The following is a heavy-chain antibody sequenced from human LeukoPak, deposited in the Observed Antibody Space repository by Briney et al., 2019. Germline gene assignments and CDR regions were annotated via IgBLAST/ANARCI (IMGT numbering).Heavy chain of an antibody. V-gene: IGHV1-18*01. CDR2: ISAYNGNT. Sequence: ASVKVSCKASGYTFTSYGISWVRQAPGQGLEWMGWISAYNGNTNYAQKLQGRVTMTTDTYTSTAYMELRSLRSDDTAVYYCARAYYYDSSGYYPTHYYYYYMDVWGKGTTVTVSS. CDR1: GYTFTSYG. D-gene: IGHD3-22*01. J-gene: IGHJ6*03. CDR3: ARAYYYDSSGYYPTHYYYYYMDV.